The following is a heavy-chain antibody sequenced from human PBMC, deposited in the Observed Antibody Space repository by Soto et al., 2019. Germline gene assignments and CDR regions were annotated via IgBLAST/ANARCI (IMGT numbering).Heavy chain of an antibody. V-gene: IGHV5-51*01. CDR3: ARSFEQLAAAGTVEYFQH. CDR1: GYSFTSYW. CDR2: IYPGDSDT. D-gene: IGHD6-13*01. J-gene: IGHJ1*01. Sequence: GESLKISCKGSGYSFTSYWIGWVRQMPGKGLEWMGIIYPGDSDTRYSPSFQGQVTISADKSISTAYLQWSSLKASDTAMYYCARSFEQLAAAGTVEYFQHWGQGTLVTVSS.